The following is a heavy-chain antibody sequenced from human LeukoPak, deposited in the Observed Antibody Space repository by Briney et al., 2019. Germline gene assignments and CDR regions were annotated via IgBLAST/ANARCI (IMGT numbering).Heavy chain of an antibody. CDR1: GFTFSSYE. CDR2: ISSSGSTI. CDR3: ARDGGYDHDY. D-gene: IGHD5-12*01. Sequence: PGGSLRLSCAASGFTFSSYEMNWVRQAPGKGLEWVSYISSSGSTIYYADSVKGRFTISRGNAKNSLYLQMNSLRAEDTAVYYCARDGGYDHDYRGQGTLVTVSS. V-gene: IGHV3-48*03. J-gene: IGHJ4*02.